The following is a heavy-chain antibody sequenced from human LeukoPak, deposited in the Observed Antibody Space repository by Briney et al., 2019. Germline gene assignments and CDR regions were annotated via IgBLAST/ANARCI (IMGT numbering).Heavy chain of an antibody. J-gene: IGHJ4*01. Sequence: SETLSLTCTVSGGSISSSSYYWGWIRQPPGKGLEWIGSIYYSGSTYYNPSLKSRVTISVDTSKNQFSLKLSSVTAADTAVYYCSSVYFSSWFRCKFDYWGQGNLVTASS. V-gene: IGHV4-39*07. D-gene: IGHD6-13*01. CDR2: IYYSGST. CDR3: SSVYFSSWFRCKFDY. CDR1: GGSISSSSYY.